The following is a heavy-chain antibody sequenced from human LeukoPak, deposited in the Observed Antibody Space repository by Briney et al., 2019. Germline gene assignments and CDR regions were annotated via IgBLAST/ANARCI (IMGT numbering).Heavy chain of an antibody. Sequence: GGSLRLSCAASGFTFSSYAMSWVRQAPGKGLEWVSGISGSGGSTYYADSVKGRFTIFRDNSESTLYLQMDSLRAEDTAVYYCAKDDSGSYSPSKFDYWGQGTLVTVSS. CDR3: AKDDSGSYSPSKFDY. J-gene: IGHJ4*02. D-gene: IGHD3-10*01. V-gene: IGHV3-23*01. CDR1: GFTFSSYA. CDR2: ISGSGGST.